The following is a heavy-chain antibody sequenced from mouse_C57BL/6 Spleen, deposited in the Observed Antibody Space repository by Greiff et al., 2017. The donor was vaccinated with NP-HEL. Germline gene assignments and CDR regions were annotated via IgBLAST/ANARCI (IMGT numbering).Heavy chain of an antibody. CDR3: ARIKTIVATDFDY. V-gene: IGHV1S81*02. D-gene: IGHD1-1*01. CDR1: GYTFTSYW. Sequence: VQLQQSGAELVKAGASVKMSCKASGYTFTSYWMHWVKQRLGQGLEWFAETNPTNGRTYYNEKFKIKATLTVDKSSSTVYMLLSGPTFEDSAVYYCARIKTIVATDFDYWGQGTTLTVSS. CDR2: TNPTNGRT. J-gene: IGHJ2*01.